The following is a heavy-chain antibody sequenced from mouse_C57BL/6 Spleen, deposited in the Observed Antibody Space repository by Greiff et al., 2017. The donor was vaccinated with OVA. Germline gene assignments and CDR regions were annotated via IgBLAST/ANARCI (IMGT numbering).Heavy chain of an antibody. V-gene: IGHV1-64*01. CDR2: IHPNSGST. CDR1: GYTFTSYW. D-gene: IGHD1-1*01. CDR3: ARGGSSQFAY. J-gene: IGHJ3*01. Sequence: QVHVKQPGAELVKPGASVKLSCKASGYTFTSYWMHWVKQRPGQGLEWIGMIHPNSGSTNYNEKFKSKATLTVDKSSSTAYMQLSSLTSEDSAVYYCARGGSSQFAYWGQGTLVTVSA.